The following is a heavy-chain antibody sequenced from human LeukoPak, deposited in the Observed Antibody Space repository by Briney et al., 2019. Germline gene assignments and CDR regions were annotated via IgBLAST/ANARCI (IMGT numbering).Heavy chain of an antibody. CDR2: ISAYNGNT. CDR3: ARDPRYGIVVVTADHWFDP. J-gene: IGHJ5*02. CDR1: GYTFTSYG. V-gene: IGHV1-18*01. Sequence: ASVKVSCKASGYTFTSYGIGWVRQAPGQGLEWMGWISAYNGNTNYAQKLQGRVTMTTDTSTSTAYMELRSLRSDDTAVYYCARDPRYGIVVVTADHWFDPWGQGTLVTVSS. D-gene: IGHD2-21*02.